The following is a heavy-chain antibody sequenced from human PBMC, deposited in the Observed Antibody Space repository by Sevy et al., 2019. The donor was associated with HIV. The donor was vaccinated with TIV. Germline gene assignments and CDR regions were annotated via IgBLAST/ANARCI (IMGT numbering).Heavy chain of an antibody. CDR1: GVSVTSDTYY. CDR3: AREPYFFDKSGYFWDY. D-gene: IGHD3-22*01. CDR2: VYHTGST. J-gene: IGHJ4*02. Sequence: SETLSLTCAVSGVSVTSDTYYWSWIRQPPGKGLEWIGYVYHTGSTNYSPSFKSRVTISIDTSKYQFSLRLFSVAAVDTAMYYCAREPYFFDKSGYFWDYWGQGILVTVSS. V-gene: IGHV4-61*01.